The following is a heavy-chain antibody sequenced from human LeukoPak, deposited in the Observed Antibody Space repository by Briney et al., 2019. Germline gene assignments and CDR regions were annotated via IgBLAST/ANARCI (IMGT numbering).Heavy chain of an antibody. CDR3: ARARDYGDYPTWFDP. J-gene: IGHJ5*02. CDR2: IYYSGST. Sequence: SETLSLTCTVSGGSISSYYWSWIRQPPGKGLEWIGYIYYSGSTNYNPSLKSRVTMSVDTSKNQFSLKLSSVTAADTAVYYCARARDYGDYPTWFDPWGQGTLVTVTS. CDR1: GGSISSYY. V-gene: IGHV4-59*01. D-gene: IGHD4-17*01.